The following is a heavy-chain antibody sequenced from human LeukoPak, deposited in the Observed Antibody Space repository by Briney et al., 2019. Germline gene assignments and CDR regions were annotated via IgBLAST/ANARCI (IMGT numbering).Heavy chain of an antibody. CDR2: IYYSGST. J-gene: IGHJ4*02. CDR3: ARASSGWYGPFDY. Sequence: PSETLSLTCTVSGGSISSGDYYWSWIRQPPGTGLEWIGYIYYSGSTYYNPSLKSRVTISVDTSKNQFSLKLSSVTAADTAVYYCARASSGWYGPFDYWGQGTLVTVSS. CDR1: GGSISSGDYY. V-gene: IGHV4-30-4*01. D-gene: IGHD6-19*01.